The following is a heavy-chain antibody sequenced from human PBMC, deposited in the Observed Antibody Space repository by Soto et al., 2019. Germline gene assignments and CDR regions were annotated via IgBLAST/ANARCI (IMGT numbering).Heavy chain of an antibody. CDR2: IFYAGNT. CDR1: GGSIIGYY. J-gene: IGHJ5*02. V-gene: IGHV4-59*04. D-gene: IGHD6-25*01. Sequence: PSETLSLTCTVSGGSIIGYYWSWMRQPPGKGLEWIGYIFYAGNTYYTPSLKSRLTMSIDTSKNEFSLRLNSVTAADTAVYYCAGQTFTIAAASYGRSNWFDPWGPGTLVTVSS. CDR3: AGQTFTIAAASYGRSNWFDP.